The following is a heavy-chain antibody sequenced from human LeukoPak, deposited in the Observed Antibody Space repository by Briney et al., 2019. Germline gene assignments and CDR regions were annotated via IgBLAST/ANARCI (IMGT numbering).Heavy chain of an antibody. V-gene: IGHV4-39*07. D-gene: IGHD6-19*01. Sequence: PSETLSLTCTVSGGSISSYYWSWIRQPPGKGLEWIGSIYYSGSTYYNPSLKSRVTISVDTSKNQFSLKLSSVTAADTAVYYCARDRIAVAGTVGEIDYWGQGTLVTVSS. CDR1: GGSISSYY. CDR2: IYYSGST. CDR3: ARDRIAVAGTVGEIDY. J-gene: IGHJ4*02.